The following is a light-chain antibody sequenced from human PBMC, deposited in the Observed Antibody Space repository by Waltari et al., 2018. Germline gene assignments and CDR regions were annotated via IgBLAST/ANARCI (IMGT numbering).Light chain of an antibody. CDR1: GSVLFTFKNKNY. Sequence: EIVLTQSPDSLAVPRGGRATLNCTANGSVLFTFKNKNYLAWDRKTPGQSPKLLLYWGSIRESGVPDRITGSGSGTDFTLTISNLQSEDVAVYYCQQYYSTPLTFGGGTKVEIK. CDR3: QQYYSTPLT. J-gene: IGKJ4*01. V-gene: IGKV4-1*01. CDR2: WGS.